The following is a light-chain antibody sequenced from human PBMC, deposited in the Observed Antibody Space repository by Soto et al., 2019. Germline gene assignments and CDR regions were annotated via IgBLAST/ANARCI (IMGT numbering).Light chain of an antibody. V-gene: IGKV1-9*01. CDR2: AAS. Sequence: DIQLTQSPSFLSASIGDRVTLTCRASQGIFSYLAWYQQKPGKAPKLLISAASTLQSGVTSRFSGSGSGTEFTLTISSLQPEDVATYYCQQLNSFPLTFGGGTKVEI. J-gene: IGKJ4*01. CDR1: QGIFSY. CDR3: QQLNSFPLT.